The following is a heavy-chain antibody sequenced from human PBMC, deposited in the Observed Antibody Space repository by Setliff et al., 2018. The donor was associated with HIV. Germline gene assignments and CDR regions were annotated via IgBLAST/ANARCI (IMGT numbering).Heavy chain of an antibody. CDR3: AKDPSVTVTTI. D-gene: IGHD4-17*01. J-gene: IGHJ3*02. V-gene: IGHV1-8*02. Sequence: ASVKVSCKASGYTFTYYPMHWVRQATGQGLEWMGWMNPNSGNTGYAQKFQGRITMTRNTAISTAYMELSSLRSDDTAVYYCAKDPSVTVTTIWGQGTMVTVSS. CDR2: MNPNSGNT. CDR1: GYTFTYYP.